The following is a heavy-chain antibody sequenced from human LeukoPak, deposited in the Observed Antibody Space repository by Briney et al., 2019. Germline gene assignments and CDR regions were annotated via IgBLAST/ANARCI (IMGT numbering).Heavy chain of an antibody. Sequence: GGSLRLSCAASGLTFSSYSMSWVRQAPGKGLEWVSVIYSGGDTYYADSVKGRFTISRDISKNTLYLQINSLRAEDTAFYYCARSPPASPFDYWGQGTLVTVSS. CDR2: IYSGGDT. J-gene: IGHJ4*02. D-gene: IGHD2-2*01. CDR1: GLTFSSYS. V-gene: IGHV3-53*01. CDR3: ARSPPASPFDY.